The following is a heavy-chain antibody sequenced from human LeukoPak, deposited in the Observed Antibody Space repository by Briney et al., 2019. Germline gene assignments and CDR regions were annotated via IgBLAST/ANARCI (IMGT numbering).Heavy chain of an antibody. CDR3: ARNTFNWSSFDI. J-gene: IGHJ3*02. CDR1: GGSISSSSYY. CDR2: IYYSGST. D-gene: IGHD1-20*01. V-gene: IGHV4-39*01. Sequence: PSETLSLTCTVSGGSISSSSYYWGWIRQPPGKGLEWIGSIYYSGSTYYNPSLKSRVTISADTSKNQFSLKLSSVTAADTALYYCARNTFNWSSFDIWGQGTMVTVSS.